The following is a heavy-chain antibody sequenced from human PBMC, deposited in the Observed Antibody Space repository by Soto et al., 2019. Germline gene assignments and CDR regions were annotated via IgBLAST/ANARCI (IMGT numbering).Heavy chain of an antibody. Sequence: ASVKVSCKASGYTFTSYAMHWVRQAPGQRLEWMGWINDGNGNTKYSQKFQGRVTITRDTSASTAYMELSSLRSEDTAVYYCARSIVVVTSFDYWGQGTLVTVSS. V-gene: IGHV1-3*01. CDR2: INDGNGNT. J-gene: IGHJ4*02. CDR3: ARSIVVVTSFDY. CDR1: GYTFTSYA. D-gene: IGHD3-22*01.